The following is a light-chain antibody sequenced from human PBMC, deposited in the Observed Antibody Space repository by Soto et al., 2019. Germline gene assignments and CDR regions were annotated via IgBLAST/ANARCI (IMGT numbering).Light chain of an antibody. CDR2: GTS. CDR3: QQYGSSPVT. V-gene: IGKV3-20*01. J-gene: IGKJ4*01. Sequence: EIVLTQSPDTLSLSPGERATLSCRAAGSVNSYYLAWYQQKPGQAPRLLIYGTSTRATGIPDRFSGSGSRTDFTLTISRLEPEDFAMYYCQQYGSSPVTFGGGTMVEIK. CDR1: GSVNSYY.